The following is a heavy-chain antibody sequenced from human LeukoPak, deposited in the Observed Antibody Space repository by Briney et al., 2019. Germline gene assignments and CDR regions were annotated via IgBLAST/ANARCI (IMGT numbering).Heavy chain of an antibody. CDR1: GGSISSSSYY. J-gene: IGHJ5*02. CDR3: ASGESRIVVVPAAARHWFGP. D-gene: IGHD2-2*01. CDR2: IYDSGST. Sequence: SETLSLTCTVSGGSISSSSYYWGWLRQPPGKGLEWNGRIYDSGSTYYNPSLKSRVTMSASTSKNQFSLKLSSVTAADTAVYYCASGESRIVVVPAAARHWFGPWGQGTLVTVSS. V-gene: IGHV4-39*01.